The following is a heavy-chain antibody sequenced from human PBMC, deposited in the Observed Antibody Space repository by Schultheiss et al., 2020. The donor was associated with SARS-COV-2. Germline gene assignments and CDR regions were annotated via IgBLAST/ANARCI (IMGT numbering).Heavy chain of an antibody. CDR3: ARGRAGYYDSSGYYLY. CDR1: GFTFSSYE. D-gene: IGHD3-22*01. CDR2: ISSSGSTI. V-gene: IGHV3-48*03. J-gene: IGHJ4*02. Sequence: GGSLRLSFAASGFTFSSYEMNWVRQAPGKGLEWVSYISSSGSTIYYADSVKGRFTISRDNAKNSLYLQMNSLRAEDTAVYYCARGRAGYYDSSGYYLYWGQGTLVTVSS.